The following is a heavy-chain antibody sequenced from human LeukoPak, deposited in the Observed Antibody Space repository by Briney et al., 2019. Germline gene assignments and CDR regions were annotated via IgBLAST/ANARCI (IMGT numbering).Heavy chain of an antibody. Sequence: GGSLRLSCAASGFTFSSYALSWVRQTPGKGLEWVSAITASGGNSYYTDSVKGRFTISRDISKSTLYPQLNSLRAEDTAVYYCAKARRYTSDLDYWGQGTLVTVSS. V-gene: IGHV3-23*01. J-gene: IGHJ4*02. CDR2: ITASGGNS. D-gene: IGHD6-19*01. CDR3: AKARRYTSDLDY. CDR1: GFTFSSYA.